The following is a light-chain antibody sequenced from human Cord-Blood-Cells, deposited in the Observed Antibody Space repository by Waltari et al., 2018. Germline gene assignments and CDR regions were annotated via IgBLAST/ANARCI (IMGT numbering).Light chain of an antibody. Sequence: DIVLTQYPATLSLSPGERATLSYGASQSVSSRYLAWYQQKPGLVPRLLIFDASSRATGIPDRFTGSVSGTDFTLTISSLEPEDYAVYYCQQYGSSPTFGRGTKVEIK. CDR3: QQYGSSPT. CDR1: QSVSSRY. J-gene: IGKJ4*01. V-gene: IGKV3D-20*01. CDR2: DAS.